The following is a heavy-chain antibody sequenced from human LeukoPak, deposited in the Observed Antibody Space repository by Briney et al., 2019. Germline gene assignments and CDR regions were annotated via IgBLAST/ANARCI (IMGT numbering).Heavy chain of an antibody. J-gene: IGHJ5*02. CDR3: ARGTTVTTLGS. D-gene: IGHD4-17*01. CDR1: GGSISSSSYY. Sequence: PSETLSLTCTVSGGSISSSSYYWVWIRPPPGKGLEGIGSIYYSGNTYSNPSLKSRVTISVNTSKNQFSLKLSSVTAADTAAYYCARGTTVTTLGSWGQGTLVTVSS. V-gene: IGHV4-39*01. CDR2: IYYSGNT.